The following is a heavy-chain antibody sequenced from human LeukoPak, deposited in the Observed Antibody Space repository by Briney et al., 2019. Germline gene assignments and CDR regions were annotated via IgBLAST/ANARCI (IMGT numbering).Heavy chain of an antibody. V-gene: IGHV3-23*01. CDR1: GFTFSTYA. CDR3: AKQYYGSGSYYVRFDH. Sequence: GGSLRLSCAASGFTFSTYAMSWVRQAPGKGLEWVSVISGGGGSTYYADSVKGRFTISRDNSKNTLYLQMNSLRAEDTAVYYCAKQYYGSGSYYVRFDHWGQGTLVTVSS. J-gene: IGHJ4*02. D-gene: IGHD3-10*01. CDR2: ISGGGGST.